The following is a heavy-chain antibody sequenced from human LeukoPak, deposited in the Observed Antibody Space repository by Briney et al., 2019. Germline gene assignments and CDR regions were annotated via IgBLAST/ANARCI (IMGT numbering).Heavy chain of an antibody. CDR3: ARDEAADYYDSSGYYPFRYYFDY. Sequence: SETLSLTCTVSGGSISSSSYYWGWIRQPPGKGLEWIGSIYYSGSTYYNPSLKSRVTISVDTSKNQFSLKLSSVTAADTAVYYCARDEAADYYDSSGYYPFRYYFDYWGQGTPVTVSS. D-gene: IGHD3-22*01. J-gene: IGHJ4*02. V-gene: IGHV4-39*07. CDR1: GGSISSSSYY. CDR2: IYYSGST.